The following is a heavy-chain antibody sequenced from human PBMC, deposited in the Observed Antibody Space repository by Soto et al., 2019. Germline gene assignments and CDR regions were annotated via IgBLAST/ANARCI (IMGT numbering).Heavy chain of an antibody. J-gene: IGHJ5*01. CDR3: ARHVNLPLTGTWFDS. CDR2: IYNIGST. V-gene: IGHV4-59*08. D-gene: IGHD3-9*01. CDR1: GGSIVGYY. Sequence: SETLSLTCTVSGGSIVGYYWSWLRQPPGKGLEWIGYIYNIGSTNYNPSLRSRVTMSIDTSQEQFSLKLSSVTATDTAVYYCARHVNLPLTGTWFDSWGRVTLVTVS.